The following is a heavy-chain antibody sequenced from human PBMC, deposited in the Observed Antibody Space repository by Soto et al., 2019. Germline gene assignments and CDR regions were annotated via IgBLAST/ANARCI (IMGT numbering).Heavy chain of an antibody. CDR2: IIPIFGIA. Sequence: ASVKVSCKASGGTFSSYAISWVRRAPGQGLEWMGGIIPIFGIANYAQKFKGRVTITADKSTSTAYMELSSLRSEDTAVYYCARVDEGYYYYYMDVWGKGTTVTVS. CDR3: ARVDEGYYYYYMDV. V-gene: IGHV1-69*10. CDR1: GGTFSSYA. J-gene: IGHJ6*03.